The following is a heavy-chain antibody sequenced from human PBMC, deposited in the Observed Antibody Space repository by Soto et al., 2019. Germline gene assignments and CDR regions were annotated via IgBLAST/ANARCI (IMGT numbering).Heavy chain of an antibody. J-gene: IGHJ4*02. CDR1: GYTFTSYY. V-gene: IGHV1-46*01. CDR3: AREGYCISTSCFLDY. D-gene: IGHD2-2*01. CDR2: INPSGGST. Sequence: QVQLVQSGAEVKKPGASVKVSCKASGYTFTSYYMHWVRQAPGQGLEWMGIINPSGGSTSYAQKFQGRVTMTRYTSTSTVYMELSSLRSEDTAVYYCAREGYCISTSCFLDYWGQGTLVTASS.